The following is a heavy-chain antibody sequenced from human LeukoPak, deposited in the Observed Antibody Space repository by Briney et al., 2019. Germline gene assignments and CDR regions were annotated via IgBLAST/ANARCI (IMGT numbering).Heavy chain of an antibody. CDR2: IYSGDST. Sequence: GGSLRLSCAVSGFTVSSNYMSWVRQAPGKGLEWVSVIYSGDSTYYADSVKGRFTISRDNTKNTLYLQMNSLRGDDTAVYYCAKSYSYYHMDDWGKGTSVTVSS. CDR1: GFTVSSNY. J-gene: IGHJ6*03. V-gene: IGHV3-53*01. CDR3: AKSYSYYHMDD.